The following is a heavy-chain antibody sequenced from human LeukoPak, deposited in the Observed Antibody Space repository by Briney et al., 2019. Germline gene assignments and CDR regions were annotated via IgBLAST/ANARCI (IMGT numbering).Heavy chain of an antibody. V-gene: IGHV3-53*01. CDR3: AKADMIVVAFDP. CDR1: GFTVSSNY. D-gene: IGHD3-22*01. J-gene: IGHJ5*02. Sequence: GGSLRLSCAASGFTVSSNYMSWVRQAPGKGLEWVSVIYSGGSTYYADSVKGRFTISRDNSKNSLFVQMNSLRAEDTAVYYCAKADMIVVAFDPWGQGTLVTVSS. CDR2: IYSGGST.